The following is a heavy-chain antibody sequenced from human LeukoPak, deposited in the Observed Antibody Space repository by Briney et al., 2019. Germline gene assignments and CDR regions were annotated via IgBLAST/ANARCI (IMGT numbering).Heavy chain of an antibody. V-gene: IGHV4-34*01. CDR1: GGSFSGYY. Sequence: SETLSLTCAVYGGSFSGYYWSWIRQPPGKGLEWIGEINHSGSTNYNPSLKSRVTISVDTSKNQFSLKLSSVTAADTAVYYCARDQKRLLWFGELFFAWGQGTLVTVSS. D-gene: IGHD3-10*01. CDR2: INHSGST. J-gene: IGHJ5*02. CDR3: ARDQKRLLWFGELFFA.